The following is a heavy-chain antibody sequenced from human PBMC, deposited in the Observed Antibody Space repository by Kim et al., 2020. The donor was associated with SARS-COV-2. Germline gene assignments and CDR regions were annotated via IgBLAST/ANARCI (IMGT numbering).Heavy chain of an antibody. D-gene: IGHD3-10*01. CDR2: IYHSGST. CDR3: ARVPRGFYYGSGSYYKGDAFDI. V-gene: IGHV4-4*01. Sequence: SETLSLTCAASGGSISSSHWWSWVRQPPGKGLEWIGEIYHSGSTKYNPSLESRVTISVDKSKNQFSLKLSSVTAADTAVYCCARVPRGFYYGSGSYYKGDAFDIWGQGTMVTVSS. J-gene: IGHJ3*02. CDR1: GGSISSSHW.